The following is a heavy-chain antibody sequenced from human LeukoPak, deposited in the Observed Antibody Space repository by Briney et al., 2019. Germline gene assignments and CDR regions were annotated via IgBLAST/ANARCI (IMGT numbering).Heavy chain of an antibody. CDR2: SRNKGQGYTT. CDR3: AQDRFVSSGRDDY. D-gene: IGHD6-19*01. CDR1: GFTFSDHY. Sequence: GGSLRLSCAASGFTFSDHYMDWVRQAPGKGLEWVGRSRNKGQGYTTEYAASVKGRFTISRDDSKNSLYLQMTNLRVEDTAVYFCAQDRFVSSGRDDYWGQGTLVTVSS. J-gene: IGHJ4*02. V-gene: IGHV3-72*01.